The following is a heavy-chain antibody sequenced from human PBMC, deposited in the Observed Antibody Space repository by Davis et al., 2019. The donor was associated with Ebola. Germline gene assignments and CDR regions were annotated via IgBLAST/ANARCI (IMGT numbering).Heavy chain of an antibody. CDR1: AGSVSYYY. Sequence: PGGSLRLSCTVSAGSVSYYYWNWIRQAAGKGLEWIGRVHTGEDGNYNPSLKSRVTMSVDTSKKQFSLKLQSVTAADTAVYYCAKNSSTDEVGRHTFGAFDLWGPGTKVTVSP. CDR3: AKNSSTDEVGRHTFGAFDL. D-gene: IGHD2-2*01. CDR2: VHTGEDG. J-gene: IGHJ3*01. V-gene: IGHV4-4*07.